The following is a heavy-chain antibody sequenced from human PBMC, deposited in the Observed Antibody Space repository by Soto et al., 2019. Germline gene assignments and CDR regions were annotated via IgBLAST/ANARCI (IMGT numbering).Heavy chain of an antibody. CDR3: ATLSLRYGDFDY. J-gene: IGHJ4*02. Sequence: ASVKVSCKVSGYTLTELSMHWVRQAPGKGLVWMGGFDPEDGETIYAQKFQGRVTMTEDTSTDTAYMDLSSLRSEDTAVYYCATLSLRYGDFDYWGQGTLVTVSS. V-gene: IGHV1-24*01. D-gene: IGHD4-17*01. CDR1: GYTLTELS. CDR2: FDPEDGET.